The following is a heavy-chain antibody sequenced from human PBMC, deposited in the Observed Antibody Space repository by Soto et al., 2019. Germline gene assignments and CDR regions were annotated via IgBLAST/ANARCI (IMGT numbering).Heavy chain of an antibody. CDR3: ARRRLYYYDSSGYSY. V-gene: IGHV4-34*01. J-gene: IGHJ4*02. Sequence: SETLSLTCAVYGGSFSGYYWSWIRQPPGKGLEWIGEINHSGSTNYNPSLKSRVTISVDTSKNQFSLKLSSVTAADTAVYYCARRRLYYYDSSGYSYWGQGTLVTVSS. CDR2: INHSGST. D-gene: IGHD3-22*01. CDR1: GGSFSGYY.